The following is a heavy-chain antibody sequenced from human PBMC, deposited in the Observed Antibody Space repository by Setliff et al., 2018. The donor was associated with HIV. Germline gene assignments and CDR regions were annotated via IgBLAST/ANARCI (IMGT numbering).Heavy chain of an antibody. D-gene: IGHD6-19*01. V-gene: IGHV1-18*04. Sequence: ASVKVSCKASGYLFTGYYMHWVRQAPGQGLEWMGWISGYNGNTKYVQKFQGRVTMTTDTSTSTVYMELRSLRSDGTAVYYCARVPYRSAWFSGGHDAFDVWGQGTMVTVSS. J-gene: IGHJ3*01. CDR3: ARVPYRSAWFSGGHDAFDV. CDR1: GYLFTGYY. CDR2: ISGYNGNT.